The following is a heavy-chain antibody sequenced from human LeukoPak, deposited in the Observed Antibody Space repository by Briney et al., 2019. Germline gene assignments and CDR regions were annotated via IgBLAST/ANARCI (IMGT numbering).Heavy chain of an antibody. CDR2: LYSYGGRT. V-gene: IGHV3-74*01. Sequence: GGSLRLSCAASGFTFSSYWMHWVRQGPGKGLVWVSSLYSYGGRTTYADSVKGRFTISGDNAKNTLYLQMNSLRAEDTAVYYCARGGDYYDSTNSGVLDYWGQGTLVTVSS. CDR3: ARGGDYYDSTNSGVLDY. D-gene: IGHD3-22*01. J-gene: IGHJ4*02. CDR1: GFTFSSYW.